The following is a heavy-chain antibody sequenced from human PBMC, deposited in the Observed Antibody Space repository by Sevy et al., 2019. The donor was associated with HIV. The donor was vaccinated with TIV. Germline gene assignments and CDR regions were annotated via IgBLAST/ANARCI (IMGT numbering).Heavy chain of an antibody. Sequence: ASVKVSCKASGGTFNNYGINWVRQAPGQGLQWMGGIRPLSGLVNYAQNLQGRVAITADESTRTVYMELGSLRFEDTAVYYCARDRPCGGDCYFLDSWGRGALVTVSS. V-gene: IGHV1-69*13. J-gene: IGHJ4*02. D-gene: IGHD2-21*01. CDR3: ARDRPCGGDCYFLDS. CDR1: GGTFNNYG. CDR2: IRPLSGLV.